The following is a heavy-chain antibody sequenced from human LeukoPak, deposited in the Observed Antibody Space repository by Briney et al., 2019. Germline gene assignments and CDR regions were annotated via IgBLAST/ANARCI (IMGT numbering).Heavy chain of an antibody. D-gene: IGHD1-1*01. V-gene: IGHV3-48*03. Sequence: GGSLRLSCAASGFTFSSYEMNWVRQAPGKGPGWVSYISSSGSTIYYADSVKGRCTISSDNAKNSLYLQMNSLRVGDTAVYYCARCTTGRTFGSLREIKRSREIDYWGQGTLVTVSS. J-gene: IGHJ4*02. CDR1: GFTFSSYE. CDR2: ISSSGSTI. CDR3: ARCTTGRTFGSLREIKRSREIDY.